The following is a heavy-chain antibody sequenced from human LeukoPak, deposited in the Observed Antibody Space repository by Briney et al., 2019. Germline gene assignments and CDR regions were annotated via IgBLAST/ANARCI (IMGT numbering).Heavy chain of an antibody. CDR3: ARVGSNQWLDY. D-gene: IGHD6-19*01. CDR1: GFTLSSYS. J-gene: IGHJ4*02. V-gene: IGHV3-48*01. CDR2: ISGGSSTI. Sequence: PGGSLRLSCAASGFTLSSYSMNWVRQAPGKGLEWVSYISGGSSTIYNADSVKGRFTISRDNAKNLLYLLMDTPRAEDTAVYYCARVGSNQWLDYWGQGTLVTVSS.